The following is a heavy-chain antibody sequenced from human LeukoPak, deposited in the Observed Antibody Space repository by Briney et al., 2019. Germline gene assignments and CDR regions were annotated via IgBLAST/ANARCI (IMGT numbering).Heavy chain of an antibody. CDR3: ARVTHSGSY. CDR2: ISSSSSYK. J-gene: IGHJ4*02. D-gene: IGHD1-26*01. CDR1: GFTFSSYS. V-gene: IGHV3-21*01. Sequence: GGSLRLSCAASGFTFSSYSMNWVRQAPGKGLEWVSSISSSSSYKYYADSVKGRFTISRDNTKNSLYLQMNSLRAEDTAVYYCARVTHSGSYWGQGTLVTVSS.